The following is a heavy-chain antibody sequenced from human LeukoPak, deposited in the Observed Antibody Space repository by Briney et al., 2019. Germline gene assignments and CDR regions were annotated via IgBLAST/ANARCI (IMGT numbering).Heavy chain of an antibody. CDR2: IIGGGGST. CDR3: ARGDCSSSSCSGFYGMDV. Sequence: RGSLRLSCEAPGFTLSSYVMGWVRQAPGKGLEWVSLIIGGGGSTYYADSVKGRFTVSRDNSKNTLYMELNSLRAEDTAVYYCARGDCSSSSCSGFYGMDVWGQGTTVTVSS. D-gene: IGHD2-2*01. J-gene: IGHJ6*02. CDR1: GFTLSSYV. V-gene: IGHV3-23*01.